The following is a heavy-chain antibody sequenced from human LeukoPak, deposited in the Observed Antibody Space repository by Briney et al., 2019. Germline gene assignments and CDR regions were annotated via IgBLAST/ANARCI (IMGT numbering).Heavy chain of an antibody. D-gene: IGHD3-3*01. CDR1: AGSISSGSYY. V-gene: IGHV4-61*02. CDR3: ARDGTIFGVVMGP. Sequence: SETLSLTCTVSAGSISSGSYYWSWIRQPAGKGLEWIGRIYTSGSTNYNPSLKSRVTISVDTSKNQFSLKLSSVTAADTAVYYCARDGTIFGVVMGPWGQGTLVTVSS. CDR2: IYTSGST. J-gene: IGHJ5*02.